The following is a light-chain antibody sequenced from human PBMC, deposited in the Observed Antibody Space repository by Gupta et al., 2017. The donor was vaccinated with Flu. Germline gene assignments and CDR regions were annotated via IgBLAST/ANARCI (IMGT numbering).Light chain of an antibody. CDR3: QKYNSAPRT. Sequence: GDRVTITCRASQGINSYLAWYQQKPGKVPELLIYSASTLQSGVPSRFSGSGSETDFTLTISSLQPEDVATYYCQKYNSAPRTFGPGTKVEIK. CDR1: QGINSY. CDR2: SAS. V-gene: IGKV1-27*01. J-gene: IGKJ3*01.